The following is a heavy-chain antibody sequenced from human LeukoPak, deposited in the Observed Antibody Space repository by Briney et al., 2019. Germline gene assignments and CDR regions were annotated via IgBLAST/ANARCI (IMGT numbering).Heavy chain of an antibody. J-gene: IGHJ4*02. D-gene: IGHD6-13*01. CDR3: AKHVRIALYFPFDY. V-gene: IGHV3-23*01. Sequence: GGSLRLSCAASGFTFSSYAMSWVRQAPGKGLEWVSAISGSGGSTYYADSVKGRFTISRDNSKNTLYLQMNSLRAEDTAVYYCAKHVRIALYFPFDYWGQGTLVTVSP. CDR2: ISGSGGST. CDR1: GFTFSSYA.